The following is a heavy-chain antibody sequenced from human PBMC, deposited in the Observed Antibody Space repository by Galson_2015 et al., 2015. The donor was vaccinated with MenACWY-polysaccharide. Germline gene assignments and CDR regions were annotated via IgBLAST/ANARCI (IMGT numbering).Heavy chain of an antibody. CDR1: GYKFTSYD. J-gene: IGHJ4*02. Sequence: QSGAEVTKPGASVTVSCKASGYKFTSYDINWVRQATGQGLEWMGWMNPNSGNTGYAQKFQGRVTMTSNSAMTTAYMELSSLRSEDTAVYYCARIIARKYTFADSWGQGTLVTVSS. CDR2: MNPNSGNT. D-gene: IGHD2-21*01. V-gene: IGHV1-8*01. CDR3: ARIIARKYTFADS.